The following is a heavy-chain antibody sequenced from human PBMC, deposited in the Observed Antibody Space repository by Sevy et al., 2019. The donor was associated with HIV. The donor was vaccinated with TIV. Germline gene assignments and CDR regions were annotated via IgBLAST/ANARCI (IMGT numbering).Heavy chain of an antibody. D-gene: IGHD6-19*01. CDR1: GGSFSNSNNY. V-gene: IGHV4-39*01. CDR3: ARQSGSGWYPIAY. Sequence: SETLSLTCSVSGGSFSNSNNYWAWIRQPPGKGLDWIASIYYTGCTYYNPSLKSRVTISVDASKNQFSLKLSFVTAADTAVYYCARQSGSGWYPIAYWGQGTLVTVSS. CDR2: IYYTGCT. J-gene: IGHJ4*02.